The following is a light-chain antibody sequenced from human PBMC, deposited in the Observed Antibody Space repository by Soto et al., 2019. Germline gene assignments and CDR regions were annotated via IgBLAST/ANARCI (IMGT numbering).Light chain of an antibody. V-gene: IGKV3-20*01. CDR2: GAS. CDR1: QSVSSSN. J-gene: IGKJ3*01. CDR3: QQYSSSPFT. Sequence: EIVLTQSPGTLSLSPGERATLSCRASQSVSSSNLAWYQQKPGQAPRLLIYGASSRATGIPDRFSGSGSGADFTLTISRLEPEDFAAYYCQQYSSSPFTFVPGTKVDIK.